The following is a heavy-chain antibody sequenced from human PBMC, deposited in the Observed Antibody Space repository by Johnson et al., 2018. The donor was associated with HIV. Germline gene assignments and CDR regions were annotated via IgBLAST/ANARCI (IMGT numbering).Heavy chain of an antibody. Sequence: VQLVESGGGVVRPGGSLRLSCAASGFTFDDYGMSWVRQAPGKGLEWVSGISGSGGSTYYADSVKGRFTISRDNSKNTLYLQMNSLRAEDTAVYYCAVVALPMYWYDAFDIWGQGTMVTVSS. J-gene: IGHJ3*02. V-gene: IGHV3-23*04. CDR3: AVVALPMYWYDAFDI. CDR1: GFTFDDYG. D-gene: IGHD2-21*01. CDR2: ISGSGGST.